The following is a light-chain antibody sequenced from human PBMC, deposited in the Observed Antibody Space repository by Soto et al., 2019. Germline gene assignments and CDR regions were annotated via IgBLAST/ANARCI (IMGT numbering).Light chain of an antibody. CDR1: HSISDT. CDR3: QQYNNWPWT. J-gene: IGKJ1*01. Sequence: EIVMTQSPVTLSVSPGGRATLSCRASHSISDTLAWYQQKPGQAPRLLIHGASTRAPGFPASVSGSGSGTDFTLTISSLQSEDFAVYYCQQYNNWPWTLGQGTKVDIK. CDR2: GAS. V-gene: IGKV3-15*01.